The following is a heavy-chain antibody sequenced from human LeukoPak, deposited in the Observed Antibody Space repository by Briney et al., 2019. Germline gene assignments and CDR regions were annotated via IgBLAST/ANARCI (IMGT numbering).Heavy chain of an antibody. J-gene: IGHJ4*02. V-gene: IGHV3-21*01. Sequence: GGSLRLSCAASGFTFSACSMNWVRQAPGKGLEWVSGISSDSAYIYYADSVKGRFTVSRDNAKNSLSLHMSSLRAEDTAVYYCARDGSGWSRDYWGQGTLVTASS. CDR3: ARDGSGWSRDY. CDR2: ISSDSAYI. CDR1: GFTFSACS. D-gene: IGHD2-15*01.